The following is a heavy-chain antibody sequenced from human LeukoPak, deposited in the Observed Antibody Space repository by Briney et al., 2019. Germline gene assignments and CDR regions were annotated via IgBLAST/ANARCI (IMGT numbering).Heavy chain of an antibody. CDR2: IYVTGET. V-gene: IGHV3-66*03. D-gene: IGHD4-11*01. J-gene: IGHJ5*02. CDR3: ARDRAATQSWVEFDL. Sequence: GGSLRLSCAASGFTFSSYAMSWVRQAPGKGLEWVSLIYVTGETFYADSVKGRFTISRDNSKNMLYLQMNNLRPEDSAVYYCARDRAATQSWVEFDLWGQGTRVTVSS. CDR1: GFTFSSYA.